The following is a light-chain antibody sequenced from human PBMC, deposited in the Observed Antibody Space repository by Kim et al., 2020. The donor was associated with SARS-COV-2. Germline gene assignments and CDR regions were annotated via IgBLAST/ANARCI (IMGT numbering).Light chain of an antibody. J-gene: IGLJ2*01. CDR2: DVS. V-gene: IGLV2-14*03. Sequence: GQSITISCTATSSLVEDYNYVSWYQQHPDKAPKLIIYDVSDRPSGVSTHFSGSKSGNTASLTISGLQAADESDYYCTSYTGADTVVFGGGTQLTVL. CDR1: SSLVEDYNY. CDR3: TSYTGADTVV.